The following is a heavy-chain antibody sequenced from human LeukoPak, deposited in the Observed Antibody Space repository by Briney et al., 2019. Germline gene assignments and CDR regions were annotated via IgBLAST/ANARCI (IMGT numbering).Heavy chain of an antibody. CDR3: ARDFAVQQWLVGFDY. J-gene: IGHJ4*02. D-gene: IGHD6-19*01. V-gene: IGHV3-66*01. Sequence: PGGALRLSCAASGFTVSSNYMSWVRQAPGKGREGVSVVNSGVIAYYADSVRGRFPISSDNSKNTLYLQMNSLRAEDTGVYYCARDFAVQQWLVGFDYWGQGTLVTVSS. CDR1: GFTVSSNY. CDR2: VNSGVIA.